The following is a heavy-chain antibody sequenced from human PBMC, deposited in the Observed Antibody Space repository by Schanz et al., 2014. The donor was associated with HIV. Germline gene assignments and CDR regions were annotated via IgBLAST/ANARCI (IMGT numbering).Heavy chain of an antibody. CDR2: INPNSGGT. J-gene: IGHJ4*02. Sequence: QVQLVQSGAEVKKPGSSVKVSCKASGGTFSSHAISWVRQAPGQGLEWMGWINPNSGGTNYAQKFQGRVTMTRDTSISTAYMELSRLRSDDTAVYYCARGRSGYCSGGSCPYGRYYFDYWGQGTLVTVSS. D-gene: IGHD2-15*01. CDR3: ARGRSGYCSGGSCPYGRYYFDY. CDR1: GGTFSSHA. V-gene: IGHV1-2*02.